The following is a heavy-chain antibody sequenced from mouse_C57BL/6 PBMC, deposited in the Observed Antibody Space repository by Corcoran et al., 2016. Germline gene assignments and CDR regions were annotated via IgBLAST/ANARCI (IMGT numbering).Heavy chain of an antibody. Sequence: EVQLQQSGPVLVKPGASVKMSCKASGYTFTDYYMNWVKQSHGKSLEWIGVINPYNGGTSYNQKFKGKATLTVDKSSSTAYMELNSLTSEDSAVYYCAREPGAYYSKGYYFDYWGQGTTLTVSS. CDR3: AREPGAYYSKGYYFDY. D-gene: IGHD2-5*01. V-gene: IGHV1-19*01. CDR1: GYTFTDYY. CDR2: INPYNGGT. J-gene: IGHJ2*01.